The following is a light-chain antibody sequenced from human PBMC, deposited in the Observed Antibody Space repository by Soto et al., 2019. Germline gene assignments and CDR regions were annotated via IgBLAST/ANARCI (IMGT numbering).Light chain of an antibody. CDR1: QTVSSTY. CDR3: QQYDNSPYI. Sequence: EIVLTQTPGTLSLSPGERATLSCRASQTVSSTYLAWYQHKPGQAPRLLIYGASSRATGIPDRFSGRGSGTDFTLTISRLEPEDVAVYYCQQYDNSPYIFGQGTKLEIK. CDR2: GAS. V-gene: IGKV3-20*01. J-gene: IGKJ2*01.